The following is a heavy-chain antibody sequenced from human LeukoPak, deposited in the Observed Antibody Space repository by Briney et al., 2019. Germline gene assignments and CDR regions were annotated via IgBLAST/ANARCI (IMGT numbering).Heavy chain of an antibody. CDR2: ISAGGVNT. Sequence: GGSLRLSCTASGFRFGVFAMIWVRQAPGRGLEWVSSISAGGVNTHYADRVKGRFTVSRDNSKSSMYLQMDSLRVEDTAVCFCAKDPVHLSRSFDNWGQGTLVSVSA. CDR1: GFRFGVFA. V-gene: IGHV3-23*01. J-gene: IGHJ4*02. CDR3: AKDPVHLSRSFDN. D-gene: IGHD6-6*01.